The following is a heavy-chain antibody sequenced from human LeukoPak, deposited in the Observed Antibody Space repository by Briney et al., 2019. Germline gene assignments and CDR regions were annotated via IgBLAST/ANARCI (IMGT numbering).Heavy chain of an antibody. CDR1: GGSISSYY. D-gene: IGHD6-13*01. Sequence: PSETLSLTCTVSGGSISSYYWSWIRQPPGKGLEWIGYIYYSGSTNYNTSLKSRVTISVDTSKNQFSLKLSSVTAADTAVYYCARLGIAAAIDYWGQGTLVNVSS. CDR2: IYYSGST. V-gene: IGHV4-59*08. J-gene: IGHJ4*02. CDR3: ARLGIAAAIDY.